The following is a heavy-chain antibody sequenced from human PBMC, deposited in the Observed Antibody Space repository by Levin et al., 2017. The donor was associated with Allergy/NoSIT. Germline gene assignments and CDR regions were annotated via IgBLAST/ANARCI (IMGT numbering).Heavy chain of an antibody. Sequence: SQTLSLTCTVSGGSISSYYWSWIRQPPGKGLEWIGYIYYSGSTNYNPSLKSRVTISVDTSKNQFSLKLSSVTAADTAVYYCARVVSSSLFPLLAVDYWGQGTLVTVSS. CDR1: GGSISSYY. CDR3: ARVVSSSLFPLLAVDY. J-gene: IGHJ4*02. CDR2: IYYSGST. D-gene: IGHD6-13*01. V-gene: IGHV4-59*01.